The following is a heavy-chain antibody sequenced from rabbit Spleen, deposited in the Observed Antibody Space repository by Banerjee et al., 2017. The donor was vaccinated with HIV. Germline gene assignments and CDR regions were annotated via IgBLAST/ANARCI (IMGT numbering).Heavy chain of an antibody. CDR1: GFSFSSNDY. V-gene: IGHV1S40*01. J-gene: IGHJ6*01. CDR3: ARDTATSFSTYGMDL. CDR2: TVGGRSTFT. Sequence: QSLEESGGGLVQPEGSLILTCKASGFSFSSNDYMCWVRQAPGKGLEWIACTVGGRSTFTYYASWAKGRFTISKASSTTVTLQMTSLTAADTATYFCARDTATSFSTYGMDLCGQGTLVTVS. D-gene: IGHD1-1*01.